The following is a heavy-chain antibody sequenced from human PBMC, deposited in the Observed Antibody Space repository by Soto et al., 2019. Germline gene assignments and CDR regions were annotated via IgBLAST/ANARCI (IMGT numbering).Heavy chain of an antibody. CDR2: IIPIFGTA. Sequence: QVQLVQSGAEVKKPGSSVKVSCKASGGTFSSYAITWVRQAPGQGLEWMGGIIPIFGTANYAQKFQGRVTITGNDTTSTAYLELSSVRSEDTAVYYCARDRGPSSGYYPYWFDPWGQGTLVTVSS. CDR3: ARDRGPSSGYYPYWFDP. J-gene: IGHJ5*02. CDR1: GGTFSSYA. D-gene: IGHD3-22*01. V-gene: IGHV1-69*12.